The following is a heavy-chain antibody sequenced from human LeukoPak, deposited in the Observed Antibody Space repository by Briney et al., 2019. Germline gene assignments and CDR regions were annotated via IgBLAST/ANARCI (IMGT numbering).Heavy chain of an antibody. D-gene: IGHD4-17*01. CDR1: GGSISSYY. CDR2: IYYSGST. V-gene: IGHV4-59*01. J-gene: IGHJ4*02. CDR3: ARLASGGSFTVTTPNRYFDY. Sequence: SETLSLTCTVSGGSISSYYWSWIRQPPGKGLEWIGYIYYSGSTNYNPSLKSRVTISVDTPKNQFSLKLSSVTAADTAVYYCARLASGGSFTVTTPNRYFDYWGQGTLVTVSS.